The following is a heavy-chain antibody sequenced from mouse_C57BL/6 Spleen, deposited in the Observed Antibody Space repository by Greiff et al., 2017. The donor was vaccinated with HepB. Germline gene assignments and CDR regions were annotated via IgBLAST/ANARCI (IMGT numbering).Heavy chain of an antibody. CDR2: LSDGGSYT. V-gene: IGHV5-4*03. CDR3: ARVNWEGRGVFDY. D-gene: IGHD4-1*01. CDR1: GFTFSSYA. Sequence: EVTVVESGGGLVKPGGSLKLSCAASGFTFSSYAMSWVRHTPEKRLEWVATLSDGGSYTYYPDNVKGRFTISRDNAKNNLYLQMSHLKSEDTAMYYCARVNWEGRGVFDYWGQGTTLTVSS. J-gene: IGHJ2*01.